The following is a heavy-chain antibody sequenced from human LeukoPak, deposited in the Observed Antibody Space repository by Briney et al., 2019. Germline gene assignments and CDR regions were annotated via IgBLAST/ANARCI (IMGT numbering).Heavy chain of an antibody. V-gene: IGHV4-61*02. J-gene: IGHJ5*02. CDR2: VFSNGNT. Sequence: SQTLSLTCAVSGGSIGSGTHSWNWIRQPAGKGLEWIGRVFSNGNTNYNPSLESRVIMSVDTSKNQFSLRMSSVTAADTAVYFCARGISSVAIAWFDPWGLGTLVTVSS. CDR3: ARGISSVAIAWFDP. D-gene: IGHD2-15*01. CDR1: GGSIGSGTHS.